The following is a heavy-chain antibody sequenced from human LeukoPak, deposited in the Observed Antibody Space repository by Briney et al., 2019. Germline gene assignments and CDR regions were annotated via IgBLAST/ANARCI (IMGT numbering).Heavy chain of an antibody. Sequence: ASVKVSCKASGYTFTGYYMHWVRQAPGQGLEWMGWINPNSGGTHYAQNFRGRVAMTRDTSISTAYMELSRLRSDDTAVYYCARSPIRPYYYGMDVWGQGTTVTVSS. J-gene: IGHJ6*02. D-gene: IGHD3-3*01. CDR2: INPNSGGT. V-gene: IGHV1-2*02. CDR3: ARSPIRPYYYGMDV. CDR1: GYTFTGYY.